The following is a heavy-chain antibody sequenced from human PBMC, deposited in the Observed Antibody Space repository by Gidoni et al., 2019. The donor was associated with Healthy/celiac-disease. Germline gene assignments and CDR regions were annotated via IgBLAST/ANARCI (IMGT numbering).Heavy chain of an antibody. D-gene: IGHD4-17*01. V-gene: IGHV1-8*01. Sequence: QVQLVQSGAEVKQPGASVKVSCQAYGYTFTSYDINWVRQATGQGREWRGWMNPNSGNTGYAQKCQGRVTMTRNTSISTAYMELSSLRSEDTAVYYCARMLWDYGGNSSFDYWGQGTLVTVSS. CDR1: GYTFTSYD. J-gene: IGHJ4*02. CDR3: ARMLWDYGGNSSFDY. CDR2: MNPNSGNT.